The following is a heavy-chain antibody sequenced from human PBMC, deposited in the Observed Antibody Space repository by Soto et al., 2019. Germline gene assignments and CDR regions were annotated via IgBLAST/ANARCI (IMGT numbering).Heavy chain of an antibody. CDR1: GGSISSYY. Sequence: SETLSLTCTVSGGSISSYYWSWIRQPPGKGLEWIGHIYSSGSTNYNPSLESRVTISVDTSKNQFSLKLISMASADTAIYFCARRAVAVSTIREDNWLDPWGQGTLVTVSS. V-gene: IGHV4-59*01. J-gene: IGHJ5*02. CDR3: ARRAVAVSTIREDNWLDP. D-gene: IGHD2-21*02. CDR2: IYSSGST.